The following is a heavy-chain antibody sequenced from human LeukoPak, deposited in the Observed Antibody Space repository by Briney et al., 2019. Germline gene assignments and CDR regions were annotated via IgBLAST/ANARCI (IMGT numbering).Heavy chain of an antibody. V-gene: IGHV3-30*02. CDR2: IRYDGSNK. CDR1: GFTFSSYG. Sequence: PGGSLRLSCAASGFTFSSYGMHWVRQAPGKGLEWVAFIRYDGSNKYYADSVKGRFTISRDNSKNTLYLQMNSLRAEDTAVYYCAKDKLPSNYGGNWFDPWGQGTLVTVSS. J-gene: IGHJ5*02. D-gene: IGHD4-11*01. CDR3: AKDKLPSNYGGNWFDP.